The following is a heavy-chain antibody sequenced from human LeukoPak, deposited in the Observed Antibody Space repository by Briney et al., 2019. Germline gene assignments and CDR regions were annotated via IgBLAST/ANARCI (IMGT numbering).Heavy chain of an antibody. CDR1: GYKFTDDY. Sequence: ASVKVSCKASGYKFTDDYMHWVRQAPGQGLEFMGWINPDSGFTNYAQKFRGRVTMTRDTSISTAYLEVRSLTSDNTAVYYCAPTAEAYTSWWKVWGQGTLVTVSS. V-gene: IGHV1-2*02. CDR3: APTAEAYTSWWKV. D-gene: IGHD3-16*01. J-gene: IGHJ4*02. CDR2: INPDSGFT.